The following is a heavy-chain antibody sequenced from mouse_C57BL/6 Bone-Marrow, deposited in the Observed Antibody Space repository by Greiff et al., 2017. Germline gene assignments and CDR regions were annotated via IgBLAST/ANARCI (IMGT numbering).Heavy chain of an antibody. CDR3: ARSYYYGSRYFDV. V-gene: IGHV1-7*01. CDR2: INPSSGYT. CDR1: GYTFTSYR. Sequence: QVQLQQSGAELAKPGASVKLSCKASGYTFTSYRMHWVKQRPGQGLEWIGYINPSSGYTKYNQKFKDKATLTAAKSSSTAYMQLSSLTYEDSAVYYCARSYYYGSRYFDVWGTGTTVTVSS. J-gene: IGHJ1*03. D-gene: IGHD1-1*01.